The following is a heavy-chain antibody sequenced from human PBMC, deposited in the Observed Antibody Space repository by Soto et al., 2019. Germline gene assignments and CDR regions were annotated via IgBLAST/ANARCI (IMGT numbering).Heavy chain of an antibody. J-gene: IGHJ4*02. CDR1: GFTFSNYG. D-gene: IGHD3-10*01. CDR3: GREWVWFGSHPIDN. V-gene: IGHV3-30*03. Sequence: QVQVVESGGGVVQPGRSLRLSCAASGFTFSNYGMHWVRQAPGKGLDWVAVISYDGSIEYYSESVKGRFTMSRDKSENIVYLQMNSLRTEETAVYFCGREWVWFGSHPIDNWGQGTMVTVSS. CDR2: ISYDGSIE.